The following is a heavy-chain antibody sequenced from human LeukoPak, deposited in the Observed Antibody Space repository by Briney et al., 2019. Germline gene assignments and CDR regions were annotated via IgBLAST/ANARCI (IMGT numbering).Heavy chain of an antibody. D-gene: IGHD3-10*01. Sequence: GGSLRLSCAASGFTFNSYAMHWVRQAPGKGLEWVAVIWHDGSNKYYADSVKGRFTISRDNSKNTLYLQMNSLRAEDAAVYYCAGDTSGFDYWGQGTLVTVSS. J-gene: IGHJ4*02. V-gene: IGHV3-33*01. CDR2: IWHDGSNK. CDR3: AGDTSGFDY. CDR1: GFTFNSYA.